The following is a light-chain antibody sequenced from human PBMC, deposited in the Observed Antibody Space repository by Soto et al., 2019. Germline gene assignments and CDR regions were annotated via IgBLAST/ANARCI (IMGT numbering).Light chain of an antibody. CDR1: QSVGTF. V-gene: IGKV3-11*01. CDR2: DAS. Sequence: EIVLTQSPATLSLSPGESATLSCRASQSVGTFLAWYQHKPGQAPRLLILDASTRATGVPPRFSCSKSGTDFTLTISRLEPEDFAVYYCQQRRTWPLTFGGGTKVDI. J-gene: IGKJ4*01. CDR3: QQRRTWPLT.